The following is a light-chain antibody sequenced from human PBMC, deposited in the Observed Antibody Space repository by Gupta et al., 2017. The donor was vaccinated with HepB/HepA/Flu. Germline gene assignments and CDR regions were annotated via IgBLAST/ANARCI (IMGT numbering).Light chain of an antibody. Sequence: DIVMTQSPDSLAVSLGERATINCKSSQSVLYSSNHKNSLTWYQQKPGQPPKLRIYWASTRESGVPDRFSGSGSGTDFTLTISSLQAEDVAVYYCQQYYSLPLTFGGGTKVEIK. CDR1: QSVLYSSNHKNS. V-gene: IGKV4-1*01. CDR3: QQYYSLPLT. CDR2: WAS. J-gene: IGKJ4*01.